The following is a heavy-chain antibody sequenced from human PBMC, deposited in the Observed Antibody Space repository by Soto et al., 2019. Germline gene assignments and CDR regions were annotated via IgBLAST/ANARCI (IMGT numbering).Heavy chain of an antibody. CDR2: IWFDGSNK. D-gene: IGHD3-16*02. J-gene: IGHJ2*01. V-gene: IGHV3-33*01. CDR1: GFTFSGYG. CDR3: ARGTDDYVWGRYRFPDL. Sequence: QVQLVESGGGVVQPGRSLRLSCAASGFTFSGYGMHWVRLAPGKGLEWVAVIWFDGSNKNYADSVKGRFTISRDNSKNTLYRQMSSLRDDDTAVYYCARGTDDYVWGRYRFPDLWGRGTLVTVSS.